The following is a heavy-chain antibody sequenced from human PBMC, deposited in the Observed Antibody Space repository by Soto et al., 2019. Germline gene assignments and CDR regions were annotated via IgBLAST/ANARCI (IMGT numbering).Heavy chain of an antibody. V-gene: IGHV3-21*01. Sequence: GGSLRLSCAASGFTFSSYSMNWVRQAPGKGLEWVSSISSSSSYIYYADSVKGRFTISRDNAKNSLYLQMNSLRAEDTAVYYCARDGNNWNYGVYYFDYWGQGT. CDR1: GFTFSSYS. CDR3: ARDGNNWNYGVYYFDY. D-gene: IGHD1-7*01. CDR2: ISSSSSYI. J-gene: IGHJ4*02.